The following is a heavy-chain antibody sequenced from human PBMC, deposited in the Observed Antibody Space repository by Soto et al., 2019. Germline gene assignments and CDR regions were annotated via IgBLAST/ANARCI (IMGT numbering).Heavy chain of an antibody. D-gene: IGHD6-19*01. CDR2: MNPYSGNT. V-gene: IGHV1-8*01. CDR1: GYTFTSYD. J-gene: IGHJ5*02. CDR3: ARTRFGAVAGT. Sequence: QVQLVQSGAEVKKPGASVKVSCKTSGYTFTSYDIHWVRQATGQGPEWMGWMNPYSGNTVYAQKFQGRIIRTRNTSMSTAYMELSSLRSEDTAVYYCARTRFGAVAGTWGQGTLVTVSS.